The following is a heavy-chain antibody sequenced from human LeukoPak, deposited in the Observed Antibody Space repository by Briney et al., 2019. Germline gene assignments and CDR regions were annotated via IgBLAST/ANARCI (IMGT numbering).Heavy chain of an antibody. Sequence: GGSLTLSCVASGFTFSDYYLSWIRQAPGKGLEWVSYISTSGSAIYYADSVKGRFTISRDNAENSLYLQMNSLRVEDTAVYYCARGVVVTAIGAFDIWGQGTMVTVSS. J-gene: IGHJ3*02. CDR3: ARGVVVTAIGAFDI. V-gene: IGHV3-11*01. CDR1: GFTFSDYY. CDR2: ISTSGSAI. D-gene: IGHD2-21*02.